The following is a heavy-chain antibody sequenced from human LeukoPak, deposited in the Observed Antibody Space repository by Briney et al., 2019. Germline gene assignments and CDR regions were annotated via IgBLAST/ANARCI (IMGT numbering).Heavy chain of an antibody. CDR3: AAMIVIPHSPSYYLDY. D-gene: IGHD3-22*01. V-gene: IGHV5-51*01. Sequence: GESLKISCQTSGYSFTNYWIGWVRQMPGKGLEWMGIIYPGDSDIRYSPSFQGQVTISADKSISTAYLQWGSLKASDTAMYYCAAMIVIPHSPSYYLDYWGQGTLVTVSS. CDR2: IYPGDSDI. CDR1: GYSFTNYW. J-gene: IGHJ4*02.